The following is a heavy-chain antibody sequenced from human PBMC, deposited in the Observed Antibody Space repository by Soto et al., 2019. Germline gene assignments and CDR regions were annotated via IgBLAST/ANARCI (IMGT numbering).Heavy chain of an antibody. CDR2: ISPSDSAA. CDR1: GFTFSRYE. J-gene: IGHJ6*02. CDR3: ARTLKNQLPPYYYAMDV. Sequence: EEQLVESGGGLVHPGGFLRLSCSASGFTFSRYEMNWVRQGPGRGLEWISYISPSDSAAYYADSVKGRFTSSRDNAKNTLILQMNSLRAEDTAVYYCARTLKNQLPPYYYAMDVWGQGTTVTVSS. V-gene: IGHV3-48*03. D-gene: IGHD1-1*01.